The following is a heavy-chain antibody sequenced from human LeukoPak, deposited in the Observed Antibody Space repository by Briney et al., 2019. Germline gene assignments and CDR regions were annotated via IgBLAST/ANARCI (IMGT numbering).Heavy chain of an antibody. Sequence: PGGSLRLSCAASGFTFSNAWMSWVRQAPGKGLEWVGRIKSKSDGGTTDYAAPVKGRFTISRDDSKDTLYLQMNSLRAEDTAVYYCARVGGSWYMDHWGQGTLVTVSS. J-gene: IGHJ4*02. CDR3: ARVGGSWYMDH. CDR1: GFTFSNAW. V-gene: IGHV3-15*01. D-gene: IGHD6-13*01. CDR2: IKSKSDGGTT.